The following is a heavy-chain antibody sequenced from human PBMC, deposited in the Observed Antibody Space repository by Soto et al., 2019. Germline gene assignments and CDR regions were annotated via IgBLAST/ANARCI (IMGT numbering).Heavy chain of an antibody. Sequence: PSETLSLTCTFSCVSVINHNYYWTWIRQPPGKGPEWVGYIHYSGSTNHNPSLKSRVTMSVDTAKNQFSLELTSVTAADTAVYYRASYTSGRSGPALDVWGQGTTVTVSS. D-gene: IGHD3-10*01. CDR3: ASYTSGRSGPALDV. J-gene: IGHJ6*02. CDR2: IHYSGST. CDR1: CVSVINHNYY. V-gene: IGHV4-61*01.